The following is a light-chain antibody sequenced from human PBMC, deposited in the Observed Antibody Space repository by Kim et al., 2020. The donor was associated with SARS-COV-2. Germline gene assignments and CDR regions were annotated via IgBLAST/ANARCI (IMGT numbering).Light chain of an antibody. CDR1: RSDVGGYNY. J-gene: IGLJ3*02. V-gene: IGLV2-11*01. CDR2: DVS. CDR3: SSYAGSYNHWV. Sequence: QAVTISCTGTRSDVGGYNYVSWYQQDPGKAPKVMIHDVSERPSGVPDRFSGSKSGNTAFLTISGLQAEDDADYYCSSYAGSYNHWVFGGGTQLTVL.